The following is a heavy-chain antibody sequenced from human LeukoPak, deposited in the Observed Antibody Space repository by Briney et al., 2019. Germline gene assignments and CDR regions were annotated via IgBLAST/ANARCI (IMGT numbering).Heavy chain of an antibody. V-gene: IGHV3-30*02. CDR3: AKEFRYSSSWYGFPDY. CDR1: GFTFSSYG. D-gene: IGHD6-13*01. Sequence: GGSLRLSCVTSGFTFSSYGMHWVRQVPGKGLEWVAFIRYDGSNKYYADSVKGRFTISRDNSKNTLYLQMNSLRAEDTAVYYCAKEFRYSSSWYGFPDYWGQGTLVTVSS. CDR2: IRYDGSNK. J-gene: IGHJ4*02.